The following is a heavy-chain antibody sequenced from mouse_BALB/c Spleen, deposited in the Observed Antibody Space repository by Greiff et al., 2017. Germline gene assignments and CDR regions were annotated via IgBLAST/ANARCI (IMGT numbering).Heavy chain of an antibody. J-gene: IGHJ4*01. CDR3: ARGANYYAMDY. Sequence: EVKLVESGGGLVQPGGSRKLSCAASGFTFSSFGMHWVRQAPEKGLEWVAYISSGSSTIYYAGTVKGRFTISRDNPKNTLFLQMTSLRSEDTAMYYCARGANYYAMDYWGQGTSVTVSS. CDR1: GFTFSSFG. CDR2: ISSGSSTI. V-gene: IGHV5-17*02.